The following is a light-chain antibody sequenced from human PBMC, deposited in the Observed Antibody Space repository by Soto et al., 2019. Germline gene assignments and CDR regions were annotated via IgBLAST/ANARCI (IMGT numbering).Light chain of an antibody. CDR3: QQSYSTLIT. CDR2: ATS. CDR1: QSISGY. J-gene: IGKJ5*01. Sequence: DIQMTQSPSSLSAFVGDRVTITCRASQSISGYLNWYQQKPGKAPKLLIFATSSLQSGVPSRFSGSGSGTDFTLTISSLQREEFAIYYCQQSYSTLITFGQGTRLEIK. V-gene: IGKV1-39*01.